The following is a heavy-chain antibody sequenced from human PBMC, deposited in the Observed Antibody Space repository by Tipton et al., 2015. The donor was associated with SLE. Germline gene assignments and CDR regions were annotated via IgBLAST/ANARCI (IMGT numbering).Heavy chain of an antibody. Sequence: TLSLTCTISGGSISTYRWSWLRQSPGKGLEWIGYIHHSGSINYNPSLRSQVTMSMDTSQNQFSLKLSSVTAADTAVYYCARHFYNIGWNHFDNWGPGTLVTVSS. J-gene: IGHJ4*02. CDR3: ARHFYNIGWNHFDN. CDR1: GGSISTYR. CDR2: IHHSGSI. V-gene: IGHV4-59*08. D-gene: IGHD6-19*01.